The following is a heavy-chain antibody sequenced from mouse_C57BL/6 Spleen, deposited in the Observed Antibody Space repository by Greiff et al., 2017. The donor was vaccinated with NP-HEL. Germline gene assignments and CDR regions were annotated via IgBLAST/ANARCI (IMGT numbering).Heavy chain of an antibody. J-gene: IGHJ3*01. CDR1: GYTFTSYW. CDR3: ARSRNYGNCWFAY. D-gene: IGHD2-1*01. V-gene: IGHV1-64*01. Sequence: QVQLQQPGAELVKPGASVKLSCKASGYTFTSYWMHWVKQRPGQGLEWIGMIHPNSGSTNYNEKFKSKATLTVDKSSSPAYMQLSSLTSEDSAVYYCARSRNYGNCWFAYWGQGTLVTVSA. CDR2: IHPNSGST.